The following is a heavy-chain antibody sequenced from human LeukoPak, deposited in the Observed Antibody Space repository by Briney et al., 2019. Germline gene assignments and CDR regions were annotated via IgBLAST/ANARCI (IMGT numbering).Heavy chain of an antibody. CDR2: IHSSGRL. Sequence: NPSQTLSLTCTVSGASFNTGGQYWNWIRQSPGTGLEWIGSIHSSGRLYNNPSLESRVTISIDTSKNQFSLDLNSVTAADTAVYFCSRGLDSRKLGYWGQGTLVTVSS. J-gene: IGHJ4*02. CDR3: SRGLDSRKLGY. V-gene: IGHV4-31*03. D-gene: IGHD3-22*01. CDR1: GASFNTGGQY.